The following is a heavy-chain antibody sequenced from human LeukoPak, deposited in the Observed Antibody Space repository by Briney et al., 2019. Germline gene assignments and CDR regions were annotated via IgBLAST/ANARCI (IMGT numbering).Heavy chain of an antibody. D-gene: IGHD3-22*01. V-gene: IGHV1-2*02. CDR1: GYTFTGYY. Sequence: ASVKVSCKASGYTFTGYYMHWVRQAPGQGLEWMGWINPNSGGTNYAQKFQGRVTMTRDTSISTAYMELSRLRSDDTAVYYCARDMAYYYDSSGYYFPDAFDIWGQGTMVTVSS. J-gene: IGHJ3*02. CDR3: ARDMAYYYDSSGYYFPDAFDI. CDR2: INPNSGGT.